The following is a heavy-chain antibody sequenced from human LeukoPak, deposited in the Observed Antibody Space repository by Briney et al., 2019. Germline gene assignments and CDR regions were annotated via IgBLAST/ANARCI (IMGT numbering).Heavy chain of an antibody. V-gene: IGHV3-7*03. CDR3: VKSPDRTSWYDDWFDP. Sequence: GGSLRLSCAVSGFSFSGYWMTWVRQAPGKGLEWVANIKQDGSEKNYVDSVKGRFTISRDNAKNSLYLQMNSLRAEDTALYYCVKSPDRTSWYDDWFDPWGQGTLVTVSS. CDR1: GFSFSGYW. D-gene: IGHD6-13*01. J-gene: IGHJ5*02. CDR2: IKQDGSEK.